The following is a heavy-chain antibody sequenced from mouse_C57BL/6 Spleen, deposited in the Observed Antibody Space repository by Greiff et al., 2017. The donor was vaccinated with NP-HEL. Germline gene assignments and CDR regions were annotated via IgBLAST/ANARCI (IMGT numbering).Heavy chain of an antibody. J-gene: IGHJ2*01. CDR2: INPSNGGT. CDR1: GYTFTSYW. Sequence: QVQLQQPGTELVKPGASVKLSCKASGYTFTSYWMHWVKQRPGQGLEWIGNINPSNGGTNYNEKFKSKATLTVDKSSSTAYMQLSSLTSEDAADYYCARGGVFYYFDYWGQGTTLTVSS. CDR3: ARGGVFYYFDY. V-gene: IGHV1-53*01.